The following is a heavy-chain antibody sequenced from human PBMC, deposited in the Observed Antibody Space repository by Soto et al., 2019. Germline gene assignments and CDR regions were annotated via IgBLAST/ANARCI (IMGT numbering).Heavy chain of an antibody. V-gene: IGHV3-30-3*01. CDR2: ISYDGSNK. Sequence: SLRLSCAASGFTFSSYAMHWVRQAPGKGLEWVAVISYDGSNKYYADSVKGRFTISRDNSKNTLYLQMNSLRAEDTAVYYCARDLVVPADTIYYYYGMDVWGQGTTVTVSS. D-gene: IGHD2-2*01. CDR3: ARDLVVPADTIYYYYGMDV. J-gene: IGHJ6*02. CDR1: GFTFSSYA.